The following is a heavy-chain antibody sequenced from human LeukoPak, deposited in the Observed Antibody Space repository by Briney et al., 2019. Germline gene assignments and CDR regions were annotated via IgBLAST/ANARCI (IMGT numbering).Heavy chain of an antibody. Sequence: GGSLRLSCAASGFTFTNSWMHWVRHAPGKGLVWVSRINSDGKTTTYADSAKGRFTISRDNAKNTLYLQMNSLRAEDTAVYYCARDLFHRTLYSSSWYDQFDPWGQGTLVTVSS. D-gene: IGHD6-13*01. CDR3: ARDLFHRTLYSSSWYDQFDP. J-gene: IGHJ5*02. CDR2: INSDGKTT. CDR1: GFTFTNSW. V-gene: IGHV3-74*01.